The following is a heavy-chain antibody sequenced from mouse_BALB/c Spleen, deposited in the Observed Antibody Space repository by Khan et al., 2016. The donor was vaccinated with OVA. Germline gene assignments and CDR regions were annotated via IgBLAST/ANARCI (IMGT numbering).Heavy chain of an antibody. Sequence: QVQLQQPGAELVRPGTSVKLSCKASGYTFTSYWINWVKQRPGQGLEWIGNIYPSDSYTNYNQNFKDKATLTVDKSSSTAYMQLSSPTSEDSAVYYCSREVGTMAYWGHGTLVTVSA. J-gene: IGHJ3*01. CDR3: SREVGTMAY. V-gene: IGHV1-69*02. D-gene: IGHD1-1*02. CDR2: IYPSDSYT. CDR1: GYTFTSYW.